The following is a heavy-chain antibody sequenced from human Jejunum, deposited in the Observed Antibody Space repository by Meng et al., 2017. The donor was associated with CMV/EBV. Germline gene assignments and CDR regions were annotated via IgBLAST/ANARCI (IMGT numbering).Heavy chain of an antibody. CDR2: ISGSGNTI. J-gene: IGHJ6*02. Sequence: SGSPFTTYELSWVRQAPGKGLEWISSISGSGNTIYYADSVRGRFTMSRDNAKKSLFLQMNSLRAEDTAVYYCASPSVSRLYGMDVWGQGTTVTVSS. CDR3: ASPSVSRLYGMDV. V-gene: IGHV3-48*03. CDR1: GSPFTTYE. D-gene: IGHD5/OR15-5a*01.